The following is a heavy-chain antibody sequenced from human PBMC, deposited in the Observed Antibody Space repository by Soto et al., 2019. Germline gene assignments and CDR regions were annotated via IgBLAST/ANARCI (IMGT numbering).Heavy chain of an antibody. D-gene: IGHD3-10*01. Sequence: EVQLVASGGALVQPGGSLRISCAASGFTFSRSWMAWVRQAPGKGLEWVALINPDGSVASYVGSVRGRFIISRDNAQNSLYLQINSVSAEDTAVYYCSRDPGFGAIDYWGQGTLVTVSS. J-gene: IGHJ4*02. V-gene: IGHV3-7*01. CDR1: GFTFSRSW. CDR3: SRDPGFGAIDY. CDR2: INPDGSVA.